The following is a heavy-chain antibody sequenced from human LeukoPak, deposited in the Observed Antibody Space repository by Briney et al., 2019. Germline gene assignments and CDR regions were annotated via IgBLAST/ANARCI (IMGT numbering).Heavy chain of an antibody. J-gene: IGHJ4*02. D-gene: IGHD6-19*01. CDR3: ARSRGAGPGAYFDS. V-gene: IGHV3-48*04. CDR1: GFTFSSYW. CDR2: ITSAGSNT. Sequence: GGSLRLSCAASGFTFSSYWMHWVRQAPGKGLEWVSYITSAGSNTNQADSVQDRFTISRDNAKNSLYLQMNSLRADDTAVYFCARSRGAGPGAYFDSWGQGTLVIVSS.